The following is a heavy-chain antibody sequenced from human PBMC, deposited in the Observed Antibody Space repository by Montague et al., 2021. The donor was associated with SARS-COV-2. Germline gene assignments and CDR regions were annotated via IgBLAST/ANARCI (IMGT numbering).Heavy chain of an antibody. Sequence: TLSLTCTVSGGSISSASFYWTWIRQSAGKGLGWIGRIQASGITNYNPSLKSRVAMSVDMSKNQFSLSLNSVTAADTATYFCARVPNWNYVPDYWGQGTLVTVSS. CDR3: ARVPNWNYVPDY. D-gene: IGHD1-7*01. J-gene: IGHJ4*02. CDR1: GGSISSASFY. CDR2: IQASGIT. V-gene: IGHV4-61*02.